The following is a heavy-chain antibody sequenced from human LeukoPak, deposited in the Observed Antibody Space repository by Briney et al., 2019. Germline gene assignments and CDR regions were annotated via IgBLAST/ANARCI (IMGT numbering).Heavy chain of an antibody. CDR2: ISSSSSYI. CDR1: GFTFSSYS. Sequence: GGSLRLSCAASGFTFSSYSMNWVRQAPGKGLEWVSSISSSSSYIYYADSVKGRFTISRDNAKNSLYLQMNSLRAEDTAVYYCARAALGFYRRSYYFDYWGQGTLVTVSS. CDR3: ARAALGFYRRSYYFDY. V-gene: IGHV3-21*01. J-gene: IGHJ4*02. D-gene: IGHD3-3*01.